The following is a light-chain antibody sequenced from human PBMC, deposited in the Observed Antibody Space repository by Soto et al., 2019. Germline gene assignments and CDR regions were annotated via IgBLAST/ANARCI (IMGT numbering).Light chain of an antibody. Sequence: AIQVTQSPSSLSASVGDRVTITCRASQDIRGAIAWYQQKPGKAPKLLIYDVSTVQSGVPSRFSGRGSGTEFPLTLTSMQPEDFATYYCQQFNIYPITFGQGTRLDI. CDR2: DVS. J-gene: IGKJ5*01. CDR3: QQFNIYPIT. V-gene: IGKV1-13*02. CDR1: QDIRGA.